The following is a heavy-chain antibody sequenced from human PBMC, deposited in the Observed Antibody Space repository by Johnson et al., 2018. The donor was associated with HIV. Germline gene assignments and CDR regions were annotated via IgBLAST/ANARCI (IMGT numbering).Heavy chain of an antibody. J-gene: IGHJ3*02. Sequence: QVQLVESGGGLVKPGGSLRLSCAASGFTFSDYYMSWIRQAPGKGLEWVSYISSSGSTIYYADSVKGRFTISRDNAKKLLYLQMYSLRAEDTAFYYCARRGITIVADAFDIWGQGTMVTVSS. CDR3: ARRGITIVADAFDI. CDR1: GFTFSDYY. V-gene: IGHV3-11*01. D-gene: IGHD3-10*01. CDR2: ISSSGSTI.